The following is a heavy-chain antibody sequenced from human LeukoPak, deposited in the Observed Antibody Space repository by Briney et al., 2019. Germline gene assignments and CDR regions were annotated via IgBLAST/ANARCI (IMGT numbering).Heavy chain of an antibody. Sequence: GGSLRLSCAASGFTFSSYAMHWVRQAPGKGLEWVAVISYDGSNKYYADSVKGRFTISRDNSKNTLYLQMNSLRAEDTAVYYCARDPIVGANTFDYWGQGTLVTVSS. CDR2: ISYDGSNK. J-gene: IGHJ4*02. CDR3: ARDPIVGANTFDY. CDR1: GFTFSSYA. V-gene: IGHV3-30-3*01. D-gene: IGHD1-26*01.